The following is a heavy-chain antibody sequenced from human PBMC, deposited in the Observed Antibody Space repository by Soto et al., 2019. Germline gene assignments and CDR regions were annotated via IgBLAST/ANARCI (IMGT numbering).Heavy chain of an antibody. CDR1: GYTFTIYG. Sequence: ASVKVSCKASGYTFTIYGISWVRQAPGQGLEWMGWISAYNGNTNYAQKLQGRVTMTTDTSTSTAYMELRSLRSDDTAVYYCARDGRYFDWSTIANCFEPWGQGTLVTVSS. V-gene: IGHV1-18*01. J-gene: IGHJ5*02. CDR3: ARDGRYFDWSTIANCFEP. CDR2: ISAYNGNT. D-gene: IGHD3-9*01.